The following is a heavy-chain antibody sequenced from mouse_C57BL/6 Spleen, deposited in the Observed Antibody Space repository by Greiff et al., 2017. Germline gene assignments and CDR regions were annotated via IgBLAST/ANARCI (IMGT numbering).Heavy chain of an antibody. CDR1: GYAFSSYW. D-gene: IGHD2-2*01. CDR2: IYPGDGDT. Sequence: QVHVKQSGAELVKPGASVKISCKASGYAFSSYWMNWVKQRPGKGLEWIGQIYPGDGDTNYNGKFKGKATLTADKSSSTAYMQLSSLTSEDSAVDFWAREEGRLPFAYWGQGTLVTVSA. J-gene: IGHJ3*01. CDR3: AREEGRLPFAY. V-gene: IGHV1-80*01.